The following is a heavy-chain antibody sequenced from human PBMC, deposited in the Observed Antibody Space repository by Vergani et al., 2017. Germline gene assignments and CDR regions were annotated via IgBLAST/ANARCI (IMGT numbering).Heavy chain of an antibody. CDR3: AREEAAAGTRGDY. Sequence: QVQLVQSGAEVKKPGSSVKVSCKASGGTFSSYAISWVRQAPGQGLEWMGRIIPILGIANYAQKFQGRVTITADKSTSTAYMELSSLRSEDTAVYYCAREEAAAGTRGDYWGQGTTVTVSS. D-gene: IGHD6-13*01. CDR2: IIPILGIA. J-gene: IGHJ4*03. CDR1: GGTFSSYA. V-gene: IGHV1-69*04.